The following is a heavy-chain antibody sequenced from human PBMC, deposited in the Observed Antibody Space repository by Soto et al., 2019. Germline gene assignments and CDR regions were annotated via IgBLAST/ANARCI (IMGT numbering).Heavy chain of an antibody. D-gene: IGHD1-26*01. V-gene: IGHV1-69*06. CDR1: GGTFSSYA. Sequence: GASVKVSCKASGGTFSSYAISWVRQAPGQGLEWMGGIIPIFGTANYAQKFQGRVTITADKSTSTAYMELSSLRSEDTAVYYCAREGELYGMDVWGQGTTGTVSS. J-gene: IGHJ6*02. CDR2: IIPIFGTA. CDR3: AREGELYGMDV.